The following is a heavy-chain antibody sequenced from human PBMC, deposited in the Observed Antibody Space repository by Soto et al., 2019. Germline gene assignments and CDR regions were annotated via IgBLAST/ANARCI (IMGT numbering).Heavy chain of an antibody. D-gene: IGHD3-22*01. V-gene: IGHV5-51*01. Sequence: PXESLNISCTGSGYSFTSYWIGWVRQMPGKGLEWMGIIYPGDSDTRYSPSFQGQVTISADKSISTAYLQWSSLKASDTAMYYCASSYYYDSSGSLDAFDIWGQGTMVTVSS. CDR2: IYPGDSDT. J-gene: IGHJ3*02. CDR1: GYSFTSYW. CDR3: ASSYYYDSSGSLDAFDI.